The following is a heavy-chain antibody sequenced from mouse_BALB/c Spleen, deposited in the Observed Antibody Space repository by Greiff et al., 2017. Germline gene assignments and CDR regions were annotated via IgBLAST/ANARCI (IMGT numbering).Heavy chain of an antibody. Sequence: EVMLVESGGGLVQPGGSRKLSCAASGFTFSSFGMHWVRQAPEKGLEWVAYISSGSSTIYYADTVKGRFTISRDNPKDTLFLQMTSLRSEDTAMYYCARSYDYSYYYAMDYWGQGTSVTVSS. J-gene: IGHJ4*01. CDR1: GFTFSSFG. CDR2: ISSGSSTI. D-gene: IGHD2-4*01. CDR3: ARSYDYSYYYAMDY. V-gene: IGHV5-17*02.